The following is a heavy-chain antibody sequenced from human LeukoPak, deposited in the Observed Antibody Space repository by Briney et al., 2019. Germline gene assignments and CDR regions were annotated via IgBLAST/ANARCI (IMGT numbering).Heavy chain of an antibody. Sequence: GGSLRLSCAASGFHFTTYWMGWVRQAPGKGLEWVAVISYDGSNKYYADSVKGRFTISRDNSKNTLYLQMNSLRAEDTAVYYCAKDGLYSSGWEFDYWGQGTLVTVSS. J-gene: IGHJ4*02. CDR2: ISYDGSNK. D-gene: IGHD6-19*01. V-gene: IGHV3-30*18. CDR1: GFHFTTYW. CDR3: AKDGLYSSGWEFDY.